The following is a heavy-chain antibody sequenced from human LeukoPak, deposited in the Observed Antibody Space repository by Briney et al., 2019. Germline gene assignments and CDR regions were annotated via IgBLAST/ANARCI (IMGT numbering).Heavy chain of an antibody. J-gene: IGHJ4*02. CDR3: ARHADPRYCSSTSCYRNFDY. D-gene: IGHD2-2*01. CDR1: GGSISSYY. CDR2: IYYSGST. Sequence: SETLSLTCTVSGGSISSYYWSWIRQPPGKGLEWIGYIYYSGSTNYNPSLKSRVTISVDTSKNQFSLKLSSVTAADTAVYYCARHADPRYCSSTSCYRNFDYWGQGTLVTVSS. V-gene: IGHV4-59*08.